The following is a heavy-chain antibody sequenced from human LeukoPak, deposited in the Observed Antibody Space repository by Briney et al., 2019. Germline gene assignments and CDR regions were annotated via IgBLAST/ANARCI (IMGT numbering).Heavy chain of an antibody. CDR2: IIPIFGTA. J-gene: IGHJ6*02. CDR3: ARASSSGCSSTSCRYYYYGMDV. V-gene: IGHV1-69*13. CDR1: GGTFSSYA. Sequence: SVKVSCKASGGTFSSYAISWLRQAPGQGLEWMGGIIPIFGTANYAQKFQGRVTITADESTSTAYMELSSLRSEDTAVYYCARASSSGCSSTSCRYYYYGMDVWGQGTTVTVSS. D-gene: IGHD2-2*01.